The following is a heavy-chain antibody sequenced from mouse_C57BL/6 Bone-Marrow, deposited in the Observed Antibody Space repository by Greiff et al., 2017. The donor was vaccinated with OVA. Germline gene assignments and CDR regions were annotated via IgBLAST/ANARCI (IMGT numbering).Heavy chain of an antibody. Sequence: ESGGGLVQPGGSMKLSCAASGFTFSDAWMDWVRQSPEKGLEWVAEIRNKANNHATYYAESVKGRFTISREDAKSSVNLQMNSLRAEETGIYYCTPRAREHYYAMDYWGQGTSVTVSS. CDR2: IRNKANNHAT. CDR1: GFTFSDAW. V-gene: IGHV6-6*01. J-gene: IGHJ4*01. CDR3: TPRAREHYYAMDY.